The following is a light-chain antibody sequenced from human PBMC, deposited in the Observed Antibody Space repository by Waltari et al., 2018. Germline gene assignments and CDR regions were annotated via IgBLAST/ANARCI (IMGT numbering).Light chain of an antibody. V-gene: IGKV1-27*01. J-gene: IGKJ1*01. CDR1: QGITNY. CDR3: QKYNAAPWT. CDR2: AAS. Sequence: DFQMTQSPSSLSASVGDRVTITCRASQGITNYLAWYQQRPGKVHKLLIYAASTLQSGVPSRFSGSGSGTDFTLTISSLQPEDVATYYCQKYNAAPWTFGQGTKVEI.